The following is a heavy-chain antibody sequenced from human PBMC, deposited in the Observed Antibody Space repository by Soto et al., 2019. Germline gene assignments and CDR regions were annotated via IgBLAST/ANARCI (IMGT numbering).Heavy chain of an antibody. CDR1: GGSISSYY. Sequence: QVQLQESGPGLVKPSETLSLTCTVSGGSISSYYWSWIRQPPGKGLEWIGYIYYSGSTNYNPSLKSRVTISVDTSKNQFALKLSSVTAADTAVYYCARGNYDFWSGYYIAPSYYYGMDVWGQGTTVTVSS. CDR2: IYYSGST. D-gene: IGHD3-3*01. J-gene: IGHJ6*02. V-gene: IGHV4-59*01. CDR3: ARGNYDFWSGYYIAPSYYYGMDV.